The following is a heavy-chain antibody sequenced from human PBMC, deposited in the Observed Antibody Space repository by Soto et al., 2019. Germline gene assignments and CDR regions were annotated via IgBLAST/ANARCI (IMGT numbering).Heavy chain of an antibody. CDR3: ARGRKVTGTTRYYYGMDV. Sequence: VKVSCKASGYTFTSYDINWVRQATGQGLEWMGWMNPKSGNTGYAQKFQGRVTMTRNTSISTAYMELSSLRSEDTAVYYCARGRKVTGTTRYYYGMDVWGQGTTVTVSS. J-gene: IGHJ6*02. CDR2: MNPKSGNT. CDR1: GYTFTSYD. D-gene: IGHD1-7*01. V-gene: IGHV1-8*01.